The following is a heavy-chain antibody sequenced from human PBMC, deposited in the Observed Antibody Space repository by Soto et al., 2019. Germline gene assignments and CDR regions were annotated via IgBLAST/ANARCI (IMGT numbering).Heavy chain of an antibody. CDR3: ATYEGVGWSVAKVISYGYCGMDV. CDR1: GFTFDDHA. V-gene: IGHV3-9*01. Sequence: EVQLVESGGGMVQPGRSLRLSCVASGFTFDDHAMHWVRLGPGRGLEWVSGISWNIETTGYADSVSGRFTIYRDNVKNSLYLHVNSLKVEDTAFYYFATYEGVGWSVAKVISYGYCGMDVWGQGTKVIVS. J-gene: IGHJ6*02. CDR2: ISWNIETT. D-gene: IGHD3-3*01.